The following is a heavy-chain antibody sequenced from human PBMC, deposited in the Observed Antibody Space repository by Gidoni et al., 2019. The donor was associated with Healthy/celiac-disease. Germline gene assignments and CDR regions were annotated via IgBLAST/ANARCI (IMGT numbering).Heavy chain of an antibody. D-gene: IGHD3-22*01. J-gene: IGHJ4*02. CDR3: ARGNYYDSSGYYYPFDY. V-gene: IGHV3-53*01. CDR2: IYSGGST. CDR1: GFTVSSNY. Sequence: EVQLVESGGGLIQPGVSLRLSCSASGFTVSSNYMSWVRQAPGKGLEWVSVIYSGGSTYYADSVKGRFTISRDNSKNTLYLQMNSLRAEDTAVYYCARGNYYDSSGYYYPFDYWGQGTLVTVSS.